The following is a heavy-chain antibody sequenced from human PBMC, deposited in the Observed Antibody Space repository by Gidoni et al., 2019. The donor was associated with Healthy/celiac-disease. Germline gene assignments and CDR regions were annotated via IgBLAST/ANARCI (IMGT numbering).Heavy chain of an antibody. CDR3: ARDLYRLSFSFDY. Sequence: QVQLEESGVGAVQPGRSLRLYCAASGFTVRSYAMHRVRQAPGKVLEWAAVISYEGSNKYYADSVKVRFTSSRDNSKNTLYLQMNSLRSEDTAVYYCARDLYRLSFSFDYWGQGTLVTVSS. CDR2: ISYEGSNK. CDR1: GFTVRSYA. J-gene: IGHJ4*02. V-gene: IGHV3-30-3*01. D-gene: IGHD4-4*01.